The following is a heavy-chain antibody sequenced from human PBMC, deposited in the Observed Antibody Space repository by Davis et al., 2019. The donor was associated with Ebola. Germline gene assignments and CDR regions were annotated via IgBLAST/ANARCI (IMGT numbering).Heavy chain of an antibody. CDR1: GITFGTYG. Sequence: GESLKISCAASGITFGTYGMHWVRQAPGKGLEWVAVVSYDESYKYYADSVKGQFTISRDNSKNTLYLQMNSLRAEDTATYYCAKPIAAAGTWFDPWGQGTLVTVSS. V-gene: IGHV3-30*18. J-gene: IGHJ5*02. CDR2: VSYDESYK. D-gene: IGHD6-13*01. CDR3: AKPIAAAGTWFDP.